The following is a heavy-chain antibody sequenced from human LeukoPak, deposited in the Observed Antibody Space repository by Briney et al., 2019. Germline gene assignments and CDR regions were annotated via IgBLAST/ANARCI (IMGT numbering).Heavy chain of an antibody. CDR1: GGSFNGYY. J-gene: IGHJ3*02. CDR3: ASTPGRVVVTAGAFDI. CDR2: INHSGST. V-gene: IGHV4-34*01. Sequence: IPSETLSLTCAVYGGSFNGYYWSWIRQPPGKGLEWIGEINHSGSTNYNPSLKSRVTISVDTSKNQFSLKLCSVTAADTAVYYCASTPGRVVVTAGAFDIWGQGTMVTVSS. D-gene: IGHD2-21*02.